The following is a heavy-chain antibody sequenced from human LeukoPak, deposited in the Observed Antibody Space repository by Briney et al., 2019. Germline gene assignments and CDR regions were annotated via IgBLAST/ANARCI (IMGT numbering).Heavy chain of an antibody. CDR3: ARVGTYGSGSYLSWLDY. V-gene: IGHV4-59*01. CDR1: GLSISSYS. D-gene: IGHD3-10*01. J-gene: IGHJ4*02. Sequence: SETLSLTCTASGLSISSYSCSWIRQPPVMGLEWIRYIYYSGSTNYNPSLKSRVTISVDTSKNQFSLKLSSVTAADTAVYYCARVGTYGSGSYLSWLDYWGQGTLVTVSS. CDR2: IYYSGST.